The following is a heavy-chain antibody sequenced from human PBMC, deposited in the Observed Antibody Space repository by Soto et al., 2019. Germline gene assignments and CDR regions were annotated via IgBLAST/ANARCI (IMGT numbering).Heavy chain of an antibody. CDR3: VRDVNYYDSSGHRDY. J-gene: IGHJ4*02. V-gene: IGHV3-21*01. CDR1: GFTFSTYS. D-gene: IGHD3-22*01. CDR2: ISSTSTYI. Sequence: ESGGGLVKPGGSLRLSCAASGFTFSTYSMHWVRQAPGKGLEWVSSISSTSTYIYYADSVKGRFTISRDNAKNSLYLQMNSLRGEDTAVYYCVRDVNYYDSSGHRDYWGQGTLVTVSS.